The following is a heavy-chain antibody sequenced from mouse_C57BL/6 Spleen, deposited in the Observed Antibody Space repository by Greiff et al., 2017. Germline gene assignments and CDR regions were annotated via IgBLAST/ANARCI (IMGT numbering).Heavy chain of an antibody. CDR2: INYDGSST. V-gene: IGHV5-16*01. J-gene: IGHJ1*03. Sequence: EVKLMESEGGLVQPGSSMKLSCTASGFTFSDYYMAWVRQVPEKGLEWVANINYDGSSTYYLDSLKSRFIISRDNAKNILYLQMSSLKSEDTATYYCARDGSYYGSSYEYFDVWGTGTTVTVSS. CDR3: ARDGSYYGSSYEYFDV. D-gene: IGHD1-1*01. CDR1: GFTFSDYY.